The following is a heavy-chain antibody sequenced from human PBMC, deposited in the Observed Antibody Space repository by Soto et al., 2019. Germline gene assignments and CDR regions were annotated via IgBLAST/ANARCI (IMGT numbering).Heavy chain of an antibody. J-gene: IGHJ4*02. CDR2: IYYSGST. Sequence: PSETLSLTCTVSGGSVSSGSYYWGWIRQPPGKGLEWIRYIYYSGSTNYNPSLKSRVTISVDTSKNQFSLKLSSVTAADTAVYYCARAESPRYFDYWGQGTLVTVSS. CDR1: GGSVSSGSYY. D-gene: IGHD3-10*01. V-gene: IGHV4-61*01. CDR3: ARAESPRYFDY.